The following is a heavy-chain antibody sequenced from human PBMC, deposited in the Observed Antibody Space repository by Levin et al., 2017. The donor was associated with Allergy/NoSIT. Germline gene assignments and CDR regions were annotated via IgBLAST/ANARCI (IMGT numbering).Heavy chain of an antibody. V-gene: IGHV3-30-3*01. CDR1: GFTFSSYA. CDR2: ISYDGSNK. Sequence: PGESLKISCAASGFTFSSYAMHWVRQAPGKGLEWVAVISYDGSNKYYADSVKGRFTISRDNSKNTLYLQMNSLRAEDTAVYYCARSRDGYFDYWGQGTLVTVSS. J-gene: IGHJ4*02. D-gene: IGHD5-24*01. CDR3: ARSRDGYFDY.